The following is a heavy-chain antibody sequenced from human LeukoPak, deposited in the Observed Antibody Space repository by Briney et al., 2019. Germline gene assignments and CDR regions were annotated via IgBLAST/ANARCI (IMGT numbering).Heavy chain of an antibody. V-gene: IGHV1-69*13. D-gene: IGHD3-10*01. CDR3: ARVRWFGELSSTYYYGMDV. Sequence: GASVKVSCKASGGTFSSYAISWVRQAPGQGLEWMGGIIPIFGTANYAQKFQGRVTITADESTSTAYMELSSLRSEDTAVYYCARVRWFGELSSTYYYGMDVWGQGTTVTVSS. CDR1: GGTFSSYA. J-gene: IGHJ6*02. CDR2: IIPIFGTA.